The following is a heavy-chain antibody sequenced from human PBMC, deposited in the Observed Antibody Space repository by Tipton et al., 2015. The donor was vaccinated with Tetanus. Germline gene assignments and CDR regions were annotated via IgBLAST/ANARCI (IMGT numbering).Heavy chain of an antibody. CDR3: AKDKRIVGATWSYVDY. Sequence: SLRLSCAASGFTVSSNYMNWVRQAPGKGLEWVSVIYSGGSTYYADSVKGRFTISRDNPKNTLYLQMNSLRAEDTAVYYCAKDKRIVGATWSYVDYWGQGTLVTVSS. J-gene: IGHJ4*02. CDR2: IYSGGST. CDR1: GFTVSSNY. D-gene: IGHD1-26*01. V-gene: IGHV3-66*01.